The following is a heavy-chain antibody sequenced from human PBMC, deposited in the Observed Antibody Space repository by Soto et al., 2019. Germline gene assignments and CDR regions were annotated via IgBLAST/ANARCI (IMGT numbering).Heavy chain of an antibody. CDR2: IWYDGSNK. CDR3: ARPLPEYSSGWYWEIGFDY. CDR1: GFTFSSYG. V-gene: IGHV3-33*01. J-gene: IGHJ4*02. D-gene: IGHD6-19*01. Sequence: QVQLVESGGGVVQPGRSLRLSCAASGFTFSSYGMHWVRQAPGKGLEWVAVIWYDGSNKYYADSVKGRFTISRDNSKNTLYLQMNSLRAEDTAVYYCARPLPEYSSGWYWEIGFDYWGQGTLVTVSS.